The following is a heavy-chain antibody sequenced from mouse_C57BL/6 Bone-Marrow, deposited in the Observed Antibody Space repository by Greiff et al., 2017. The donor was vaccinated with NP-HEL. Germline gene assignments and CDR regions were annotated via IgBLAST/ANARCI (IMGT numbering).Heavy chain of an antibody. V-gene: IGHV1-19*01. D-gene: IGHD1-1*01. CDR3: AESYYYGSSYVYDAMDY. J-gene: IGHJ4*01. CDR2: INTYNGGT. Sequence: VQLQQSGPVLVKPGASVKMSCKASGYTFTDYYMNWVKQSHGKSLEWIGVINTYNGGTSYNQKFKGKATLTVDKSSSTAYMELNSLTSEDSAVYYCAESYYYGSSYVYDAMDYWGQGTSVTVSS. CDR1: GYTFTDYY.